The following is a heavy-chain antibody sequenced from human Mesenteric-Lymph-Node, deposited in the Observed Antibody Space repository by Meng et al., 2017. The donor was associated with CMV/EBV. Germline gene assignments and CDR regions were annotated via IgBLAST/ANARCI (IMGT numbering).Heavy chain of an antibody. CDR3: AKDQPAPMVRGERYY. Sequence: GESLKISCTGSGFTVGDYGMSWVRQAPGRGLEWVGFIRSKGHGGTTATAASVKGRFTISRDESKNIVYLQMNSLRAEDTAVYYCAKDQPAPMVRGERYYWGQGTLVTVSS. D-gene: IGHD3-10*01. V-gene: IGHV3-49*04. J-gene: IGHJ4*02. CDR2: IRSKGHGGTT. CDR1: GFTVGDYG.